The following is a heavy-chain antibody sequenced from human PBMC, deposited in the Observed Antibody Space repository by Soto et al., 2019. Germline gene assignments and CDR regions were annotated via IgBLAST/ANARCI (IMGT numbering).Heavy chain of an antibody. CDR1: GYSFTSYW. D-gene: IGHD2-2*01. CDR3: ASERVVPAAIAGMDV. Sequence: VESLKISCKGSGYSFTSYWISWVRQMPGKGLEWIGRIDPSDSYTNYSPSFQGHVTISADKSISTAYLQLSSLKASDTAMYYCASERVVPAAIAGMDVWGQGTTVTVSS. CDR2: IDPSDSYT. J-gene: IGHJ6*02. V-gene: IGHV5-10-1*01.